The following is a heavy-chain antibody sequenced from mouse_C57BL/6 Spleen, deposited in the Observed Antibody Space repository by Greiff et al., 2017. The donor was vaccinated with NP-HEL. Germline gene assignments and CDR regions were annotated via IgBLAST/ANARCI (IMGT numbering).Heavy chain of an antibody. J-gene: IGHJ2*01. CDR3: ARMIYYGSSYGY. V-gene: IGHV1-50*01. D-gene: IGHD1-1*01. Sequence: QVQLQQPGAELVKPGASVKLSCKASGYTFTSYWMQWVKQRPGQGLEWIGEIDPSDSYTNYNQKFKGKATLTVDTSSSTAYMQLSSLTSEDSAVYYCARMIYYGSSYGYWGQGTTLTVSS. CDR2: IDPSDSYT. CDR1: GYTFTSYW.